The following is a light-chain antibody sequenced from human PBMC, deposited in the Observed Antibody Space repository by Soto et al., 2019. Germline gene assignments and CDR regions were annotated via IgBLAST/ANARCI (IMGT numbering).Light chain of an antibody. CDR1: QSVSSSY. Sequence: EIVLTQSPGTLSLSPGERATLSCRASQSVSSSYLAWYQQKAGQAPRLLMYGASSRATGIPDRFSGSGSGTDFTLTISRLEPEDFAVYYCQQYDTSPWTCGQGTKVEIK. J-gene: IGKJ1*01. CDR3: QQYDTSPWT. CDR2: GAS. V-gene: IGKV3-20*01.